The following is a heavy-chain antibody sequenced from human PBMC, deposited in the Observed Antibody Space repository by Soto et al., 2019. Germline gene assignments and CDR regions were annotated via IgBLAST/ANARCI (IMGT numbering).Heavy chain of an antibody. CDR3: ARKYCSTTSCTSQYGMDV. J-gene: IGHJ6*02. Sequence: GASVKVSCKTSGHTFTSLAFSWVRQAPGQGXEWMGWISGYNGFTKYAENLQGRVTMTTDTSTSTAYMELRSLRSDDTAVYYCARKYCSTTSCTSQYGMDVWGQGTTVTVSS. D-gene: IGHD2-2*01. CDR1: GHTFTSLA. CDR2: ISGYNGFT. V-gene: IGHV1-18*04.